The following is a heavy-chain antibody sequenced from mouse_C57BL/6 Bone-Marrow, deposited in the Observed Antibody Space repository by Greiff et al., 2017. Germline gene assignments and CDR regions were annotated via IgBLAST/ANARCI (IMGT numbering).Heavy chain of an antibody. CDR1: GYTFTDYY. CDR2: INPYNGGT. J-gene: IGHJ3*01. D-gene: IGHD1-1*01. CDR3: TNYCGNSTGAY. Sequence: EVQLQQSGPVLVKPGASVKLSCKASGYTFTDYYMNWVKQSPGKSLEWIGVINPYNGGTSYNQKFKGKATLTVDKSSSTAYMELSSLTSEDSAVYCCTNYCGNSTGAYWGQGTLVTVSA. V-gene: IGHV1-19*01.